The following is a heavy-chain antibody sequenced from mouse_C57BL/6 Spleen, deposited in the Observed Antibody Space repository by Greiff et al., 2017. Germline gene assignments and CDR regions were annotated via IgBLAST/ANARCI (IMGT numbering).Heavy chain of an antibody. V-gene: IGHV1-42*01. D-gene: IGHD2-3*01. CDR2: INPSTGGT. Sequence: VQLQQSGPELVKPGASVKMSCKASGYSFTGYYMNWVKQSPEKGLEWIGEINPSTGGTTYNQKFKAKATLTVDESSSTAYMQLKSLTSEDSAVYYCARSSAYDGYYLYFGGWGTGATVTASS. CDR3: ARSSAYDGYYLYFGG. J-gene: IGHJ1*03. CDR1: GYSFTGYY.